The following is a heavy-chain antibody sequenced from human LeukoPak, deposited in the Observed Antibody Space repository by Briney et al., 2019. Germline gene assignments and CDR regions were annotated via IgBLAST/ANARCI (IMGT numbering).Heavy chain of an antibody. CDR2: INHSGST. J-gene: IGHJ4*02. Sequence: SETLSRTCAVYGGSFSGYYWSWIRQPPGKGLEWIGEINHSGSTNYNPSLKSRVTISVDTSKNQFSLKLSSVTAADTAVYYCARRLGGYSYGYRSYFDYWGQGTLVTVSS. D-gene: IGHD5-18*01. CDR1: GGSFSGYY. CDR3: ARRLGGYSYGYRSYFDY. V-gene: IGHV4-34*01.